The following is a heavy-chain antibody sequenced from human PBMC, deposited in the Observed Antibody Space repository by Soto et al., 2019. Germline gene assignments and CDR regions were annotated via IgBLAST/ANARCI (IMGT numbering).Heavy chain of an antibody. J-gene: IGHJ2*01. CDR1: EDTFRNYA. D-gene: IGHD3-22*01. Sequence: QVELVQSGAEVKKPGSSVKVSCQASEDTFRNYAISWVRQAPGQGLEWMGGIIPIFGTANYAQKFQGRVTITVDTSANTVYLELSSLRSEDTAVYYCASTKSDSSAYYYWYLGLWGRGTLVTVSS. V-gene: IGHV1-69*06. CDR2: IIPIFGTA. CDR3: ASTKSDSSAYYYWYLGL.